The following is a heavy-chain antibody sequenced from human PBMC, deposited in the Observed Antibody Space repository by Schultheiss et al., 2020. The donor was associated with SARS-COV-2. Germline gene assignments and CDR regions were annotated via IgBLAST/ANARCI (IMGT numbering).Heavy chain of an antibody. CDR2: ISYDGSNK. Sequence: GGSLRLSCAASGFTFSSYGMHWVRQAPGKGLEWVAVISYDGSNKYYADSVKGRFTISRDNSKNTLYLQINSLRAEDTAVYYCAKPLTRLDSSGPFDYWGQGTLVTVSS. D-gene: IGHD3-22*01. CDR3: AKPLTRLDSSGPFDY. CDR1: GFTFSSYG. J-gene: IGHJ4*02. V-gene: IGHV3-30*18.